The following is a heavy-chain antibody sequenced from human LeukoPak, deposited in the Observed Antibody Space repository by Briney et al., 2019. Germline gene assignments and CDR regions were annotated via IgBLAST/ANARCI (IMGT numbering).Heavy chain of an antibody. Sequence: SETLSLTCTVSGVSFSSHYWSWIRRPPGKGLEWIGYISYIGSTNYNPSLKSRVTISVDTSKNQFSLKLSSVTAADTAVYYCARDPTTVTKGLDIWGQGTMVTVSS. CDR3: ARDPTTVTKGLDI. V-gene: IGHV4-59*11. CDR2: ISYIGST. CDR1: GVSFSSHY. D-gene: IGHD4-17*01. J-gene: IGHJ3*02.